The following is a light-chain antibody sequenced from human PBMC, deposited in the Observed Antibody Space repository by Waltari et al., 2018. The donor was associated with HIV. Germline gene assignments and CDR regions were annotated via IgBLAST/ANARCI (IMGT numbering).Light chain of an antibody. J-gene: IGKJ2*01. CDR3: QQYGTSLVT. V-gene: IGKV3-20*01. Sequence: IVLTQSPGTLSLSPGDRVTLSCRASQSVSNNYLAWYQQKPGQAPRLLIYGASNRATGIPDRFSASGSGTDFTLSISRLEPEDFAVYYCQQYGTSLVTFGQGTKLESK. CDR2: GAS. CDR1: QSVSNNY.